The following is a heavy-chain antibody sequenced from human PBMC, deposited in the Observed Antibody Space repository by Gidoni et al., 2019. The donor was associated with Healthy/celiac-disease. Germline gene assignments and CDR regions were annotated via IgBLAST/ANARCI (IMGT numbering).Heavy chain of an antibody. CDR2: ISSSSSYT. CDR1: GFTFSDYY. V-gene: IGHV3-11*06. J-gene: IGHJ6*03. CDR3: ARDSIVVVPAATDYYYYYYMDV. D-gene: IGHD2-2*01. Sequence: QVQLVESGGGLVKPGGSLRLSCAASGFTFSDYYMSWIRQAPGKGLEWFSYISSSSSYTNYADSAKCRFTISRDNAKNSLYLQMNSLRAEDTAVYYCARDSIVVVPAATDYYYYYYMDVWGKGTTVTVSS.